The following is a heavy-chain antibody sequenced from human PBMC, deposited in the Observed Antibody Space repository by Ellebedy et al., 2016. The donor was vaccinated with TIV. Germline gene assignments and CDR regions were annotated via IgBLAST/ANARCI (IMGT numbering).Heavy chain of an antibody. J-gene: IGHJ4*02. Sequence: MPSETLSLTCTVSGGSISSSNYYWGWIRQPPGKGLEWIGSIYYSGSASYNPSLKSRVSTSVDTYKNQFSLKLSSVTAADTAVYYCARDSRIAARDFDYWGQGTLVTVSS. D-gene: IGHD6-6*01. CDR2: IYYSGSA. V-gene: IGHV4-39*07. CDR3: ARDSRIAARDFDY. CDR1: GGSISSSNYY.